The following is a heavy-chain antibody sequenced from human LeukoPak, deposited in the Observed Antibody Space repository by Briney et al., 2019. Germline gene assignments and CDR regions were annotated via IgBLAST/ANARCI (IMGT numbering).Heavy chain of an antibody. V-gene: IGHV1-69*04. D-gene: IGHD6-6*01. CDR2: IIPILGIA. CDR1: GGTFSNYA. J-gene: IGHJ4*02. Sequence: SVTVSFKASGGTFSNYAISWVRQAPGQGLEWMGRIIPILGIANYAQKFQGRVTITADKSTSTAYMELSSLRSEDTAVYYCARDSLGQQLVLFDYWGQGTLVTVSS. CDR3: ARDSLGQQLVLFDY.